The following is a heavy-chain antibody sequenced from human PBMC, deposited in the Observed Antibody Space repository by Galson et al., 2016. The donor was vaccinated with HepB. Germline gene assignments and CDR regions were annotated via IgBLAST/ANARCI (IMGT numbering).Heavy chain of an antibody. CDR3: ARDRDHGLDN. CDR2: ISASKGNT. CDR1: GYTFTSNG. D-gene: IGHD2-8*01. Sequence: SVKVSCKASGYTFTSNGISWVRQAPGQGLEWMGWISASKGNTSYAQKFQGRLTVTTDTSTRTAYMELRNLRSDDTAVYYCARDRDHGLDNWGQGTMVTVSS. J-gene: IGHJ3*02. V-gene: IGHV1-18*04.